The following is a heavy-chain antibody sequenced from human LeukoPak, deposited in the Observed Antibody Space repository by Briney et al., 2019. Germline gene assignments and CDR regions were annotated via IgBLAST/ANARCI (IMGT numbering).Heavy chain of an antibody. CDR2: IKQDGSEK. CDR3: ARDLVPYYDILTGYWGY. V-gene: IGHV3-7*01. D-gene: IGHD3-9*01. CDR1: GFTFSTYE. J-gene: IGHJ4*02. Sequence: QPGGSLRLSCAASGFTFSTYEINWVRQAPGKGLEWVANIKQDGSEKYYVDSVKGRFTISRDNAKNSLYLQMNSLRAEDTAVYYCARDLVPYYDILTGYWGYWGQGTLVTVSS.